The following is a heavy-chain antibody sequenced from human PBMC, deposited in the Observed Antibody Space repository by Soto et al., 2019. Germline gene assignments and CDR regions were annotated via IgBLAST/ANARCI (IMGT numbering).Heavy chain of an antibody. D-gene: IGHD3-10*01. J-gene: IGHJ3*02. Sequence: QITLKESGPRLVKPTQTLTLTCTFSGFSLSTSGVGVGWIRQPPGKALEWLALIYWDDDKRYSPSLKSRLTITKDTSTNQVVLTMTNMDPMDTATYYCAHRLLVWFGGMDAFDIWGQGTMVTVSS. CDR2: IYWDDDK. CDR3: AHRLLVWFGGMDAFDI. V-gene: IGHV2-5*02. CDR1: GFSLSTSGVG.